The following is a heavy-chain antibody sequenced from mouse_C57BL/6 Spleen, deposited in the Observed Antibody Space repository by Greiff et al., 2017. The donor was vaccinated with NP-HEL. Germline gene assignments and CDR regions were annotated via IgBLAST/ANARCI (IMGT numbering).Heavy chain of an antibody. CDR1: GFTFSSYA. CDR3: ARDRNSNYGYAMDY. V-gene: IGHV5-4*01. Sequence: EVKLVESGGGLVKPGGSLKLSCAASGFTFSSYAMSWVRQTPEKRLEWVATISDGGSYTYYPDNVQGRFTISRDNAKNNLYLQMSHLKSEDTAMYYCARDRNSNYGYAMDYWGQGTSVTVSS. J-gene: IGHJ4*01. D-gene: IGHD2-5*01. CDR2: ISDGGSYT.